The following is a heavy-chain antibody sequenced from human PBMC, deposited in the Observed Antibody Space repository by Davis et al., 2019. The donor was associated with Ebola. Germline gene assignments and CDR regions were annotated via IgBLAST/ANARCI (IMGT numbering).Heavy chain of an antibody. Sequence: GESLKISCAASGFTFSSYSMNWVRQAPGKGLEWVSSISSSSSYIYYADSVKGRFTISRDNAKNSLYLQMNSLRAEDTAVYYCAREEWAYSSSWYYYYGMDVWGQGTKVTVSS. CDR1: GFTFSSYS. CDR2: ISSSSSYI. CDR3: AREEWAYSSSWYYYYGMDV. D-gene: IGHD6-13*01. V-gene: IGHV3-21*01. J-gene: IGHJ6*02.